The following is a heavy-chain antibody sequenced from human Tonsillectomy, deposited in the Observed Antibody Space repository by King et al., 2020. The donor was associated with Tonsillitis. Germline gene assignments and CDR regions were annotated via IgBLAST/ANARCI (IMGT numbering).Heavy chain of an antibody. V-gene: IGHV3-21*01. CDR1: GFTFSSYS. J-gene: IGHJ6*03. Sequence: VQLVESGGGLVKPGGSLRLSCAASGFTFSSYSMNWVRQAPGKGLEWVSSISSSSSYIYYADSVKGRFTISRDNAKNSLYLQMNSLRAEDTAVYYCARETTSVAAYYYYYYMDVWGKGTTVTVSS. D-gene: IGHD6-19*01. CDR3: ARETTSVAAYYYYYYMDV. CDR2: ISSSSSYI.